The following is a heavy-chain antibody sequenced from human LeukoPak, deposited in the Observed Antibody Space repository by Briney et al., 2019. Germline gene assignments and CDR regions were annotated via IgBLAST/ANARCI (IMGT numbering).Heavy chain of an antibody. CDR1: GYTFTSYA. V-gene: IGHV1-24*01. CDR2: FDPEDGET. D-gene: IGHD5-18*01. J-gene: IGHJ3*02. Sequence: ASVKVSCKASGYTFTSYAISWVRQAPGQGLEWMGGFDPEDGETIYAQKFQGRVTMTEDTSTDTAYMELSSLRSEDTAVYYCATGLGTAMVRSAFDIWGQGTMVTVSS. CDR3: ATGLGTAMVRSAFDI.